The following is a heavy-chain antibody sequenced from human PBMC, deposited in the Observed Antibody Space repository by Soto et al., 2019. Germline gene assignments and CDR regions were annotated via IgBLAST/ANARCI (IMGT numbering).Heavy chain of an antibody. Sequence: DVQLVETGGGLVQPGGSLRLSCAASGFDFSSSGMIWVRQSPEKGLEWVSYISSNSETMYYADSVKGRFTISRDNAKNSLFLQMNSLRDEDTAVYICAKIGAVDCWGQGTLVTVSS. D-gene: IGHD3-16*01. V-gene: IGHV3-48*02. CDR1: GFDFSSSG. CDR2: ISSNSETM. J-gene: IGHJ4*02. CDR3: AKIGAVDC.